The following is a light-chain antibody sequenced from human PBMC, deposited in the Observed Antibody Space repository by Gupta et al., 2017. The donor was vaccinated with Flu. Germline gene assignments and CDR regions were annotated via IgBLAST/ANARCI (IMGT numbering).Light chain of an antibody. J-gene: IGLJ2*01. CDR1: SGSIGINY. V-gene: IGLV6-57*01. Sequence: NFMLTQPHSVSESPGKTVPISCTRSSGSIGINYVQWYQQRPGTSPKNVIFEDDQRPSGVPDRFSGSIDRSSNSASLTISGLKTEDEADYYCQSYEVFGGGTKLTVL. CDR2: EDD. CDR3: QSYEV.